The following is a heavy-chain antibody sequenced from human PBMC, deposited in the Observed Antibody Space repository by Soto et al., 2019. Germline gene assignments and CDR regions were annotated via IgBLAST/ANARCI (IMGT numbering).Heavy chain of an antibody. CDR2: ISAYNGNT. CDR3: ARDRGGDILTGYYTGGAFDI. Sequence: ASVKVSCKASGGTFTSYGISWVRQAPGQGLEWMGWISAYNGNTNYAQKLQGRVTMTTDTSTSTAYMELRSLRSDDTAVYYCARDRGGDILTGYYTGGAFDIWGQGTMVTVSS. V-gene: IGHV1-18*04. J-gene: IGHJ3*02. CDR1: GGTFTSYG. D-gene: IGHD3-9*01.